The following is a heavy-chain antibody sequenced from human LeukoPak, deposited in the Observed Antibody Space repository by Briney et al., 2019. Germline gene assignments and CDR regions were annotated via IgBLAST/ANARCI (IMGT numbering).Heavy chain of an antibody. Sequence: GGSLRLSYAASGFTFDDYAMPWVRQAPGKGLEWVSGISWNSGSIGYADSVKGRFTISRDNAKNSLYLQMNSLRAEDTALYYCAKDIRQWLEYYFDYWGQGTLVTVSS. CDR2: ISWNSGSI. CDR3: AKDIRQWLEYYFDY. V-gene: IGHV3-9*01. D-gene: IGHD6-19*01. J-gene: IGHJ4*02. CDR1: GFTFDDYA.